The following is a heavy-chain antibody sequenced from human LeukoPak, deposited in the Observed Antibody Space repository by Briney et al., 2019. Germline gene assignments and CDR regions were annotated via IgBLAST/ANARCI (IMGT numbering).Heavy chain of an antibody. Sequence: PGRSLRLSCAASGFTFSSYGMHWVRQAPGKGLEWVAVIWYYGSNKYYADSVKGRFTISRDNSKNTLYLQMNSLRAEDTAVYYCASDPGYSSSWYFDFWAQGTLVTVSS. CDR1: GFTFSSYG. V-gene: IGHV3-33*01. CDR2: IWYYGSNK. J-gene: IGHJ4*02. CDR3: ASDPGYSSSWYFDF. D-gene: IGHD6-13*01.